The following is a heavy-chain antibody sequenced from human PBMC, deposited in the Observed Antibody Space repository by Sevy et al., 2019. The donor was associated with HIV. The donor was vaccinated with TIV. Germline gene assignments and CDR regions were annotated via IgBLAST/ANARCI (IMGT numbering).Heavy chain of an antibody. CDR3: ARGKSGYGYALNY. Sequence: GGSLRLSCAASGFTVNSNYMTWVRQAPGKGLEGVSVIHSDDTTYHADSMKDRFTISIDNFKNTLYLHMSSLRAEDTAVYYCARGKSGYGYALNYWGQGTLVTVSS. J-gene: IGHJ4*02. V-gene: IGHV3-66*01. CDR1: GFTVNSNY. D-gene: IGHD5-18*01. CDR2: IHSDDTT.